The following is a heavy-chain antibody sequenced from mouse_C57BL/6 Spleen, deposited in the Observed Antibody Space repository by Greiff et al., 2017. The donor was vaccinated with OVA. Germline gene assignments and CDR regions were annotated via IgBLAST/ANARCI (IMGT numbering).Heavy chain of an antibody. V-gene: IGHV5-6*02. D-gene: IGHD4-1*01. CDR2: ISSGGSYT. J-gene: IGHJ4*01. CDR3: AGGLGRGYAMDY. CDR1: GFTFSSYG. Sequence: EVKLVESGGDLVKPGGSLKLSCAASGFTFSSYGMSWVRQTPDKRLAWVATISSGGSYTYSPDSVKGRFTISRDNAKNTLYLQMSSLKSEETAMYCCAGGLGRGYAMDYWGQGTSVTVSS.